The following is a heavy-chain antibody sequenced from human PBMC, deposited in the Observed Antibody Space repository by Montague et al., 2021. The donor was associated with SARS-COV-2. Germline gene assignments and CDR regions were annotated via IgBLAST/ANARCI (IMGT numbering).Heavy chain of an antibody. D-gene: IGHD5-12*01. V-gene: IGHV4-59*11. Sequence: SETLSLTCTVSGGSISGHYWNWIRQSPGKGLEWIGYIYYSGSTKYNPSLKSRVTISVDTSKSQMSLRLNSVTAADTAVYYCAGDRGRFWHFDLWGRGTLVTVSS. J-gene: IGHJ2*01. CDR3: AGDRGRFWHFDL. CDR1: GGSISGHY. CDR2: IYYSGST.